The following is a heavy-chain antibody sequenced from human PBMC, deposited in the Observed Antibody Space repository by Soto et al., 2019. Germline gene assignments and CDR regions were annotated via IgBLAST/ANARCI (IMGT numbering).Heavy chain of an antibody. CDR3: ARDGPVVAVVGTDYYYGMDV. V-gene: IGHV1-18*01. J-gene: IGHJ6*02. Sequence: ASVKVSCKASGGTLGSYAISWVRQAPGQGLEWMGWISSYNGNTEYAQNFQGRVTITTDTSTSTAYMELRKVRSYDTAVYHCARDGPVVAVVGTDYYYGMDVWGQGTTVPVSS. D-gene: IGHD6-19*01. CDR1: GGTLGSYA. CDR2: ISSYNGNT.